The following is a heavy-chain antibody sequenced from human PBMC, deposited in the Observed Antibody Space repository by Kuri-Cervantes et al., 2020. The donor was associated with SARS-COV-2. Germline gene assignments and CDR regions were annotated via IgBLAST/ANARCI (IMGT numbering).Heavy chain of an antibody. D-gene: IGHD4-17*01. V-gene: IGHV5-51*01. CDR3: ARRAYGEQVDYYYMDV. CDR1: GYSFSNFW. Sequence: GESLKISCKGSGYSFSNFWIAWVRQMPGKGLEWMGIIYPGDSDTRYSPSFQGQVTISADESISTAFLQWSSLKASDTAIYFCARRAYGEQVDYYYMDVWGKGTTVTVSS. CDR2: IYPGDSDT. J-gene: IGHJ6*03.